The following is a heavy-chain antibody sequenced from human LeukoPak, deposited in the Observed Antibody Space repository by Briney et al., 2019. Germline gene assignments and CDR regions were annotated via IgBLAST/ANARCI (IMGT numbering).Heavy chain of an antibody. CDR3: ATSLYSGTKLDY. CDR2: INGDATST. Sequence: GGSLRLSCAASGFTYSNYWMHWVRQTPGRGLVWVSRINGDATSTSYADSVKGRFTISRDRAKSTLYLQMNGLGADDTAVYYCATSLYSGTKLDYWGQGTLVTVSS. J-gene: IGHJ4*02. CDR1: GFTYSNYW. V-gene: IGHV3-74*01. D-gene: IGHD1-26*01.